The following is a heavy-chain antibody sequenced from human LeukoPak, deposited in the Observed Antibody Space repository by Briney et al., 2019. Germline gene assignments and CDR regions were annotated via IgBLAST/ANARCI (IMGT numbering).Heavy chain of an antibody. J-gene: IGHJ4*02. V-gene: IGHV4-59*08. Sequence: PSETLSLTCTVSGGSISSYYWSWIRQPPGKGLEWIGYIYYSGSTNYNPSLKSRVTISVDTSKNQFSLKLSSVTAADTAVYYCARHHPNYYDSSGYYDYWGQGTLVTVSS. CDR3: ARHHPNYYDSSGYYDY. D-gene: IGHD3-22*01. CDR2: IYYSGST. CDR1: GGSISSYY.